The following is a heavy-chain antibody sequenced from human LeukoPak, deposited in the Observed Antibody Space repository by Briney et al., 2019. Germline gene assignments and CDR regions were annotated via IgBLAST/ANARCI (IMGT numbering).Heavy chain of an antibody. CDR3: ARVAVTTPYHDAFDI. D-gene: IGHD4-17*01. CDR2: IYHSGST. V-gene: IGHV4-30-2*01. Sequence: SSETLSLTCAVSGGSISSGGYSWSWIRQPPGKGLEWIGYIYHSGSTYYNPSLKSRVTISVDRSKNQFSLKLSSVTAADTAVYYCARVAVTTPYHDAFDIWGQGTMVTVSS. J-gene: IGHJ3*02. CDR1: GGSISSGGYS.